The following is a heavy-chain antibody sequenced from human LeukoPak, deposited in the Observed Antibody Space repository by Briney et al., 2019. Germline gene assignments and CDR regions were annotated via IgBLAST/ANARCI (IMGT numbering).Heavy chain of an antibody. CDR2: IKCKTDGGPT. D-gene: IGHD4-17*01. CDR3: TTEGTVTTPFDY. J-gene: IGHJ4*02. Sequence: GGSLRLSCGPSGFTFSNAWMSWVREATGKALEWVGRIKCKTDGGPTDYGAPVNGRFTISRDDSKNTLYLQMNSLKTEDTAVYYCTTEGTVTTPFDYWGQGTLVTVSS. CDR1: GFTFSNAW. V-gene: IGHV3-15*01.